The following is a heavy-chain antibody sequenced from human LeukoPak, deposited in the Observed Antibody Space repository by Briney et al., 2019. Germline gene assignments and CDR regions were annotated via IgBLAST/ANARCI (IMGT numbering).Heavy chain of an antibody. CDR1: GYTFTSYG. J-gene: IGHJ6*03. D-gene: IGHD3-10*01. CDR2: ISAYNGNT. Sequence: ASVKVSCKASGYTFTSYGISWVRQAPGQGREWMGWISAYNGNTNYAQKLQGRVTMTTDTSTSTAYMELRSLSSDDTAVYYCARVSYYGSGSYYNDSFYYYYYMDVWGKGTTVTISS. V-gene: IGHV1-18*01. CDR3: ARVSYYGSGSYYNDSFYYYYYMDV.